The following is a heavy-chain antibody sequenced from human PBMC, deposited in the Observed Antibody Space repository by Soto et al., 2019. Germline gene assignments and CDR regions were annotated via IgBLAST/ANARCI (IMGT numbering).Heavy chain of an antibody. J-gene: IGHJ3*02. D-gene: IGHD2-21*02. CDR3: ARAGGGDSRSAFDI. V-gene: IGHV3-30-3*01. Sequence: GGSLRLSCAASGFTFSSYAMHWVRQAPGKGLEWVAVISYDGSNKYYADSVKGRFTISRGNSKNTLYLQMNSLRAEDTAVYYCARAGGGDSRSAFDIWGQGTMVTVSS. CDR1: GFTFSSYA. CDR2: ISYDGSNK.